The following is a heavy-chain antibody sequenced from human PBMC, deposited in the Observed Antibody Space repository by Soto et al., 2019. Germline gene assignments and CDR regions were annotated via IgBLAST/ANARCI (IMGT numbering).Heavy chain of an antibody. Sequence: GGSLRLSCAASGFTFSSYGMHWVRQAPGKGLGWVAVISYDGSNKYYADSVKGRFTISRDNSKNTLYLQMNSLRAEDTAVYYCAKVSRTAGNFDYWGQGTLVTVSS. V-gene: IGHV3-30*18. CDR3: AKVSRTAGNFDY. J-gene: IGHJ4*02. D-gene: IGHD1-1*01. CDR1: GFTFSSYG. CDR2: ISYDGSNK.